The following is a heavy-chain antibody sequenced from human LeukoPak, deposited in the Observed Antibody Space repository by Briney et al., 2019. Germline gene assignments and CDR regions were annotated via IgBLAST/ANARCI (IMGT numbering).Heavy chain of an antibody. V-gene: IGHV1-18*01. CDR1: GYTFTGYY. Sequence: ASVKVSCKASGYTFTGYYLHWVRQAPGQGLEWMGWINPNSGNTNYAQKLQGRVTMTTDTSTSTAYMELRSLRSDDTAVYYCARGFPPRRNYDSSGYYSYYFDHWGQGTLVTVSS. J-gene: IGHJ4*02. CDR2: INPNSGNT. CDR3: ARGFPPRRNYDSSGYYSYYFDH. D-gene: IGHD3-22*01.